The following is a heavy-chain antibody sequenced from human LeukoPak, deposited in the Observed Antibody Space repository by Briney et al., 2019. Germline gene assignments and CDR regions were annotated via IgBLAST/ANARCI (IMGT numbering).Heavy chain of an antibody. CDR3: ARDQEMATIIPYYYYGMDV. CDR2: IYSGGST. J-gene: IGHJ6*02. Sequence: GGSLRLSCAASGFTVSNNYMTWVRQAPGKGLEWVSLIYSGGSTYYADSVKGRFTISRDNSKNTVYLQMNSLRAEDTAVYYCARDQEMATIIPYYYYGMDVWGQGTTVTVSS. CDR1: GFTVSNNY. D-gene: IGHD5-24*01. V-gene: IGHV3-66*01.